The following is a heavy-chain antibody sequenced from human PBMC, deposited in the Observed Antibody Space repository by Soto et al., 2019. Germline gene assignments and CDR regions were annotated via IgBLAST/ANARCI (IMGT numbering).Heavy chain of an antibody. CDR3: ARVGYCVDELLN. CDR2: IYYSGST. J-gene: IGHJ4*02. V-gene: IGHV4-30-4*01. CDR1: GAPISSGDYY. D-gene: IGHD3-10*02. Sequence: SETLSLTCTVSGAPISSGDYYWSWVRQAPGKGLEWVGYIYYSGSTYYNPSLRRRLDISLDVSKNLFSLRLTSVTASDSAVYFCARVGYCVDELLNWGPGKLVTVSS.